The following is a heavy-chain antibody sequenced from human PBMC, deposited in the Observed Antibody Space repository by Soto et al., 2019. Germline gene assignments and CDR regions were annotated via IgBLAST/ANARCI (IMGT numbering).Heavy chain of an antibody. CDR3: AKDQGYCSSTSCRGPFDP. J-gene: IGHJ5*02. CDR2: INHSGNT. CDR1: DSSLIDNY. D-gene: IGHD2-2*01. V-gene: IGHV4-34*01. Sequence: SETLPLTCGVYDSSLIDNYGNSLRKTPGKGLEWIGEINHSGNTNYNPSLRSRVTISIDTSKNQLSLNLRSVSAADTAVYYCAKDQGYCSSTSCRGPFDPWGQGTLVTVSS.